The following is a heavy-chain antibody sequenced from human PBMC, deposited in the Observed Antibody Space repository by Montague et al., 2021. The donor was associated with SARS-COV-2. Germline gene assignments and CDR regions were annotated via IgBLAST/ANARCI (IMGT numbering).Heavy chain of an antibody. J-gene: IGHJ4*02. CDR1: GFSLSTSGTC. D-gene: IGHD3-9*01. CDR3: ARIRDYDILTGSYSGFDY. CDR2: IDWDDDE. Sequence: PALVKPTQTLTLTCTFSGFSLSTSGTCVSWIRQPPGKVLEWLALIDWDDDEYYSTPLKTRLTISKDTSKNQVVLTMTNMDPVDTATDYCARIRDYDILTGSYSGFDYWGQGTLVTVSS. V-gene: IGHV2-70*01.